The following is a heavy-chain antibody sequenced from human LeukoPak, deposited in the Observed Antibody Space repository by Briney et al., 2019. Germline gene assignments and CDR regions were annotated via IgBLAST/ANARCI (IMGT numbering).Heavy chain of an antibody. Sequence: GGSLRLSCAASGFTFSSYEMNWVRQAPGKGLEWVSYISSSGSTIYYADSVKGRFTISRDNAKNSLYLQMNSLRAEDTAVYYCARYADLLTGPVSYYYYGMDVWGQGTTVTVSS. J-gene: IGHJ6*02. CDR1: GFTFSSYE. CDR2: ISSSGSTI. D-gene: IGHD3-9*01. CDR3: ARYADLLTGPVSYYYYGMDV. V-gene: IGHV3-48*03.